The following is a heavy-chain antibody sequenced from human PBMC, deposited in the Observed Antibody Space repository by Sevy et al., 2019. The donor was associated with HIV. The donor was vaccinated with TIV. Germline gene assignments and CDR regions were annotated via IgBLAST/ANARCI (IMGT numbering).Heavy chain of an antibody. CDR2: IYYIGNT. Sequence: SETLSLTCTVSGGFIRSGGYYWSWIRQHPGKGLEWIGYIYYIGNTYYNPSLKSRVTISVDTSKSQFSLNLSSVTAADTAVYYCARSDGGDYFDYWGQGTLVTVSS. V-gene: IGHV4-31*03. CDR3: ARSDGGDYFDY. CDR1: GGFIRSGGYY. J-gene: IGHJ4*02.